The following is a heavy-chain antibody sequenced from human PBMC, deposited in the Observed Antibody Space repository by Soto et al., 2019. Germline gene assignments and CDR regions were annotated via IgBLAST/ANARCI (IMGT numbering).Heavy chain of an antibody. CDR1: GLAFNPYA. CDR2: ISGSGHST. V-gene: IGHV3-23*01. CDR3: TKATPVNWAYGMDV. D-gene: IGHD3-16*01. Sequence: VGSLRLSCAVSGLAFNPYAMSWVRHVPGEALEWVSSISGSGHSTYYAASVKGRFTISSDTSQNIVFLHMSNMKVEDTATYYCTKATPVNWAYGMDVWGQGTTVTVSS. J-gene: IGHJ6*02.